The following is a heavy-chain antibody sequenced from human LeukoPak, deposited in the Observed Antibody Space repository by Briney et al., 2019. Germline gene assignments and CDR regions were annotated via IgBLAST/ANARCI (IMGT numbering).Heavy chain of an antibody. CDR1: GFTFSSYS. V-gene: IGHV3-48*02. CDR2: ISRSSSNI. J-gene: IGHJ4*02. D-gene: IGHD2-21*02. CDR3: ARDRDWGFDY. Sequence: PGGSLRLSCAASGFTFSSYSMNWVRQAPGKGLEWVSYISRSSSNIYYADSVKGRFTISRDNAKNSLYLQMSSLRDEDTAVYYCARDRDWGFDYWGQGTLVTVSS.